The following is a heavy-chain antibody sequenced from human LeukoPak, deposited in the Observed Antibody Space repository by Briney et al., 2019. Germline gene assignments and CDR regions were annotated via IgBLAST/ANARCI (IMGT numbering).Heavy chain of an antibody. CDR1: GFTFSSYW. CDR2: IKQDGSEK. D-gene: IGHD2-2*01. CDR3: ARDPLSLDCSSTSCYWVEGYYYYGMDV. Sequence: PGGSLRLSCAASGFTFSSYWMSWVRQAPGKGLEWVANIKQDGSEKYYVDSVKGRFTISRDNAKNSLYLQMNSLRAEDTAVYYCARDPLSLDCSSTSCYWVEGYYYYGMDVWGQGTTVTVSS. V-gene: IGHV3-7*01. J-gene: IGHJ6*02.